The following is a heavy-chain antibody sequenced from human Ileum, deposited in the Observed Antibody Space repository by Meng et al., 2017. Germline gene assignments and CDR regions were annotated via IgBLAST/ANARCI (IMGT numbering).Heavy chain of an antibody. V-gene: IGHV4-34*01. J-gene: IGHJ4*02. D-gene: IGHD3-22*01. CDR1: GGSFSGYY. CDR2: INHSGST. Sequence: QVQLQQWGAGLLKPSETLYLTCAVYGGSFSGYYWSWIRQPPGKGLEWIGEINHSGSTNYNPSLKSRVTISVDTSKNQFSLKLSSVTAADTAVYYCARGGHDSSGYYSFDYWGQGTLVTVSS. CDR3: ARGGHDSSGYYSFDY.